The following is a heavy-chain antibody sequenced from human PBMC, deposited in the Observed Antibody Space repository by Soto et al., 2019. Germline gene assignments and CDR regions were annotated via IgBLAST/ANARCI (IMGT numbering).Heavy chain of an antibody. CDR3: AEVTGYSYGPTGY. J-gene: IGHJ4*02. D-gene: IGHD5-18*01. CDR1: GFTFSSYA. CDR2: ISGSGGST. Sequence: EVQLLESGGGLVQPGGSLRLSCAASGFTFSSYAMSWVRQAPGKGLEWVSAISGSGGSTYYADSVKGRFTISRDNSKNTLYLQMNSLRAEDTAVYYCAEVTGYSYGPTGYWGQGTLVTVSS. V-gene: IGHV3-23*01.